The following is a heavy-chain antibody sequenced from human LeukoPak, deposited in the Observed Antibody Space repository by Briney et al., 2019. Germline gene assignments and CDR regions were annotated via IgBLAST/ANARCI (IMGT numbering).Heavy chain of an antibody. CDR3: ARDGWFGELLRFDYYYYMDV. V-gene: IGHV1-2*02. J-gene: IGHJ6*03. CDR1: GYTFTGYY. CDR2: INPNSGGT. D-gene: IGHD3-10*01. Sequence: AASVKVSCKASGYTFTGYYMHWVRQAPGQGLEWMGWINPNSGGTNYAQKFQGRVTMTRDTSSSTAYMELSRLRSDDTAVYYCARDGWFGELLRFDYYYYMDVWGKGTTVTISS.